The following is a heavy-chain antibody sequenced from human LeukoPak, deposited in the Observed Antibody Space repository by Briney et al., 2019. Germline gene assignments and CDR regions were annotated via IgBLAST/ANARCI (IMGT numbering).Heavy chain of an antibody. D-gene: IGHD3-22*01. CDR3: ARDQGGYDYDSSGLGWFDP. Sequence: ASVKVSCKASGYTFTGYYMHWVRQAPGQGLEWMGWINPNSGGTNYAQKFQGWVTMTRDTSISTAYMELSRLRSDDTAVYYCARDQGGYDYDSSGLGWFDPWGQGTLVTVSS. CDR2: INPNSGGT. J-gene: IGHJ5*02. V-gene: IGHV1-2*04. CDR1: GYTFTGYY.